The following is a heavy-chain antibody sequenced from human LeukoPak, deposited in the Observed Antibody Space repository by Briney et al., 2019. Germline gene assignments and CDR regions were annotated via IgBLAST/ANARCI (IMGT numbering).Heavy chain of an antibody. CDR3: ARGPTVFRYFDWLPQH. CDR1: GGSFSGYY. D-gene: IGHD3-9*01. J-gene: IGHJ4*02. Sequence: SETLSLTCAVYGGSFSGYYWSWIRQPPGKGLEWIGEINHSGSTNYNPSLKSRVTISVDTSKNQFSLKLSSVTAADTAVYYCARGPTVFRYFDWLPQHWGQGTVVTVSS. CDR2: INHSGST. V-gene: IGHV4-34*01.